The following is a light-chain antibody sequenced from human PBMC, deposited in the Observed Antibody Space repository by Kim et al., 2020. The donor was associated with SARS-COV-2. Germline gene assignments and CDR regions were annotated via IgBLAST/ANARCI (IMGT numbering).Light chain of an antibody. CDR2: EVT. CDR3: TSHPNNNYM. Sequence: PGQSVAISCSGSSSDFGTYDYVSWYQQHPGKAPRLMIYEVTKRPSGVPDRFSGSKSGNTASLTISGLQAEDEADYYCTSHPNNNYMFGTGTKVTVL. J-gene: IGLJ1*01. V-gene: IGLV2-8*01. CDR1: SSDFGTYDY.